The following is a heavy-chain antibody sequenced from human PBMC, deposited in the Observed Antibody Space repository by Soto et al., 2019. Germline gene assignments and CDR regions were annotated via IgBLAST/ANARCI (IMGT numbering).Heavy chain of an antibody. J-gene: IGHJ5*02. Sequence: GGSLRLSCAASGFTFSSYWMSWVRQAPGKGLEWVANIKQDGSEKYYVDSVKGRFTISRDNAKNSLYLQMNSLRAEDTAVYYCARDSFLLLTGTKWFDPWGQGTLVTVSS. V-gene: IGHV3-7*01. CDR1: GFTFSSYW. CDR3: ARDSFLLLTGTKWFDP. D-gene: IGHD1-7*01. CDR2: IKQDGSEK.